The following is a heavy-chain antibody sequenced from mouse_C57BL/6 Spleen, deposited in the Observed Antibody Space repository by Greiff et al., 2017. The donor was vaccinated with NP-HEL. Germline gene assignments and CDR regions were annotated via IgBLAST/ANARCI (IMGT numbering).Heavy chain of an antibody. CDR3: ARSSTTVVARENWYFDV. CDR1: GYTFTDYY. J-gene: IGHJ1*03. V-gene: IGHV1-75*01. D-gene: IGHD1-1*01. CDR2: IFPGSGST. Sequence: VQLQQSGPELVKPGASVKISCKASGYTFTDYYINWVKQRPGQGLEWIGWIFPGSGSTYYNEKFKGKATLTVDKSSSTAYMLLSSLTSEDSAVYFCARSSTTVVARENWYFDVWGTGTTVTVSS.